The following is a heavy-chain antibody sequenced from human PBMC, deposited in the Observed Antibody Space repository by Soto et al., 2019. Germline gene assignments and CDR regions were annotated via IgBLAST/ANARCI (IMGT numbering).Heavy chain of an antibody. D-gene: IGHD3-3*01. CDR1: GGTFSSYA. J-gene: IGHJ6*02. CDR3: ARASTIFGVVPTYYYGMDV. V-gene: IGHV1-69*06. CDR2: IIPIFGTA. Sequence: SVKVSCKASGGTFSSYAISWVRQAPGQGLEWMGGIIPIFGTANYAQKFQGRVTITADKSTSTAHMELSSLRSEDTAVYYCARASTIFGVVPTYYYGMDVWGQGTTVTVSS.